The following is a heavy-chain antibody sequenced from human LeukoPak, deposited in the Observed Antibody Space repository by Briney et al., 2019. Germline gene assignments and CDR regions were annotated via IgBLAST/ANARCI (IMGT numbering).Heavy chain of an antibody. CDR3: VRGFSSSFVFDY. CDR2: INPNSGGT. CDR1: GYTFSGYY. J-gene: IGHJ4*02. Sequence: ASVKVSCKASGYTFSGYYMHWVRQAPGQGLEWMGWINPNSGGTNYAQKFQGRVTMTRDTSFSTACMDLIRVRSDDTAVYYCVRGFSSSFVFDYWGQGTLVTVSS. D-gene: IGHD6-13*01. V-gene: IGHV1-2*02.